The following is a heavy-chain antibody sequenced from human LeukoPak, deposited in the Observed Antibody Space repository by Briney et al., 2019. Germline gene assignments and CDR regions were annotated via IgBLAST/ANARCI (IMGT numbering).Heavy chain of an antibody. CDR2: INSDGSNK. V-gene: IGHV3-74*01. CDR1: GFTFTNYW. Sequence: GGSLRLSCTTSGFTFTNYWMNWFRQAPGKGLVWVSRINSDGSNKNYEGSVKGRFTISRDNARNTLNLQMNCLRAEDTAVYYCAGGLSDYYDTVGYWGQGTLVTVSS. D-gene: IGHD3-22*01. J-gene: IGHJ4*02. CDR3: AGGLSDYYDTVGY.